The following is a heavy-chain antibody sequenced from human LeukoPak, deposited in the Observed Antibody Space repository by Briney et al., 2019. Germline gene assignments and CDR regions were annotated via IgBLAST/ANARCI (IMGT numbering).Heavy chain of an antibody. Sequence: GASVKVSCKASGYTFTSYAMHWVRQAPGQRLEWMGWINAGNGNTKYSQKFQGRVTITRDTSASTAYMELSSLRSEDTAVCYCARVRAVAAEFDYWGQGTLVTVSS. CDR1: GYTFTSYA. D-gene: IGHD6-19*01. J-gene: IGHJ4*02. CDR2: INAGNGNT. CDR3: ARVRAVAAEFDY. V-gene: IGHV1-3*01.